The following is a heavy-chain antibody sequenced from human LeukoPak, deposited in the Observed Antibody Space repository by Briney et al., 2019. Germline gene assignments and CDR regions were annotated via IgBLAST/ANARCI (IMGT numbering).Heavy chain of an antibody. CDR2: IYSGGST. J-gene: IGHJ4*02. CDR1: GFTVGRNH. D-gene: IGHD2-15*01. Sequence: PGGSLRLSCAAFGFTVGRNHMTWVRQAPGKGLEWVSIIYSGGSTYYADSVRGRFTISRDSSQNTLYLQMNGLRVEDTAVYYCVTLPTGDYWGQGTLVTVSS. V-gene: IGHV3-53*01. CDR3: VTLPTGDY.